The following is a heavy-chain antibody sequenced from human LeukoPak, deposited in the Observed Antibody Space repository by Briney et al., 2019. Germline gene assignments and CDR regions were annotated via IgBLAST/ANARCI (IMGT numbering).Heavy chain of an antibody. CDR3: ARFSGYDYFGRSYYYYYGMDV. Sequence: PGGSLRLSCAASGFTFSSYWMSWVRQAPGKGLEWVANIKQDGSEKYYVDSVKGRFTISRDNAKNSLYLQMNSLRAEDTAVYYCARFSGYDYFGRSYYYYYGMDVWGQGTTVTVSS. CDR1: GFTFSSYW. CDR2: IKQDGSEK. D-gene: IGHD5-12*01. V-gene: IGHV3-7*03. J-gene: IGHJ6*02.